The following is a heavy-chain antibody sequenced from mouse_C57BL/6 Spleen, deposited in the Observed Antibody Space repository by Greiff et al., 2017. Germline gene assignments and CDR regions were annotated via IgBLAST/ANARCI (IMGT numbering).Heavy chain of an antibody. CDR2: IYPGDGDT. J-gene: IGHJ2*01. D-gene: IGHD1-1*01. V-gene: IGHV1-82*01. CDR1: GYAFSSSW. Sequence: VKLMESGPELVKPGASVKISCKASGYAFSSSWMNWVKQRPGKGLEWIGRIYPGDGDTNYNGKFKGKATLTADKSSSTAYMQLSSLTSEDSAVYFCASYYYYGSSYDYWGQGTTLTVSS. CDR3: ASYYYYGSSYDY.